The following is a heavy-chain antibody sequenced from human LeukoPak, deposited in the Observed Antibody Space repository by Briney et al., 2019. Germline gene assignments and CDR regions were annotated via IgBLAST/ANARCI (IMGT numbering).Heavy chain of an antibody. CDR3: ARGRRGTSSWYDGYFHY. J-gene: IGHJ4*01. V-gene: IGHV4-34*01. Sequence: GSLRLSCAASGFTVSSNYMSWVRQAPGKGLEWIGEINHSGNTNYNPSLKSRVTISADTSKNQFSLKLTSLTASDTAMYYCARGRRGTSSWYDGYFHYWGQGTLVTVSS. D-gene: IGHD6-13*01. CDR2: INHSGNT. CDR1: GFTVSSNY.